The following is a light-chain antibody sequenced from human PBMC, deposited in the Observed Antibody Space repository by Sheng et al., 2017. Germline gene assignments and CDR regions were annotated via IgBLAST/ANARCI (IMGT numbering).Light chain of an antibody. CDR2: GAS. CDR1: QSVSFN. J-gene: IGKJ4*01. Sequence: EIVMTQSPATLSVSPGERATLSCRASQSVSFNLAWYQQRPGQVPRLLIYGASIRATGIPDRFSGSGSGTDFTLTISRLEPEDSAMYYCQQYGSLVTFGGGTKVEIK. CDR3: QQYGSLVT. V-gene: IGKV3-20*01.